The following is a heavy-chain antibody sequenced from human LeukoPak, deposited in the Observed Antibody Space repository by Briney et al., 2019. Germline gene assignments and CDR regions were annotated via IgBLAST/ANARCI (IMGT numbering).Heavy chain of an antibody. D-gene: IGHD6-13*01. J-gene: IGHJ3*02. CDR1: GYTFTGYY. V-gene: IGHV1-2*04. Sequence: ASVKVSCKASGYTFTGYYTHWVRQAPGQGLEWMGWINPNSGGTNYAQKFQGWVTMTRDTSISTAYMELSRLRSDDTAVYYCARDLSGIAAAVGVAERTNDAFDIWGQGTMVTVSS. CDR3: ARDLSGIAAAVGVAERTNDAFDI. CDR2: INPNSGGT.